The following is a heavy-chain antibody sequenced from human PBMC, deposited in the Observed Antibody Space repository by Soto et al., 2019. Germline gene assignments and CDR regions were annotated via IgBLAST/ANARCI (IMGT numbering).Heavy chain of an antibody. V-gene: IGHV1-18*01. J-gene: IGHJ4*02. CDR3: ARDPMTTVTTPHYFDY. CDR1: GYTFTSYG. D-gene: IGHD4-17*01. CDR2: ISANNGKT. Sequence: ASVKVSCKASGYTFTSYGISWVRQAPGQGLEWMGGISANNGKTNYAQKLQGRVTITTDESTSTAYMELSSLRSEDTAVYYCARDPMTTVTTPHYFDYWGQGTLVTVSS.